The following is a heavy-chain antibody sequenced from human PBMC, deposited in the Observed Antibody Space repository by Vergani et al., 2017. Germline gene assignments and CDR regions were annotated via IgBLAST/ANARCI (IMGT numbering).Heavy chain of an antibody. J-gene: IGHJ4*02. V-gene: IGHV3-7*01. CDR1: GFNVGHYW. CDR3: AREGVPRCCIVGAPDF. CDR2: IKEDGTEK. Sequence: LVESGGGLVQPGGSLRLSCAASGFNVGHYWMSWVRQAPGKGLEWVANIKEDGTEKYYLDSVKGRFTISRDIAENSIYLEMNSLRVEDTAVYYCAREGVPRCCIVGAPDFWGQGTQVTVSS. D-gene: IGHD1-26*01.